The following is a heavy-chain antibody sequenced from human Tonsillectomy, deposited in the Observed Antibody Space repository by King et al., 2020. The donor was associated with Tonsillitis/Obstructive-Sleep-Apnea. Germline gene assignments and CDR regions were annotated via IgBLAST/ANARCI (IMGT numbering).Heavy chain of an antibody. CDR2: ISSNGAST. J-gene: IGHJ3*02. CDR1: GFTFSSYA. D-gene: IGHD3-22*01. V-gene: IGHV3-64D*06. Sequence: QLVQSGGGLVQPGGSLRLSCSASGFTFSSYAMHWVRQAPGKGLEYVSAISSNGASTYYADSVKGRFTISRDNSKNTLYLQMSSLRAEDTAIYYCVKDRDYYDSSGLDAFEIWGQGTLVTVSS. CDR3: VKDRDYYDSSGLDAFEI.